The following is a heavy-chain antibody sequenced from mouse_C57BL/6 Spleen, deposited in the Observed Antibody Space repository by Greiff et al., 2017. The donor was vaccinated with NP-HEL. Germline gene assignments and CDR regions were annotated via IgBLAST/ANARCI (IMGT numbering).Heavy chain of an antibody. CDR2: IDPSDSET. J-gene: IGHJ3*01. Sequence: QVQLKQPGAELVRPGSSVKLSCKASGYTFTSYWMHWVKQRPIQGLEWIGNIDPSDSETHYNQKFKDKATLTVDKSSSTAYMQLSSLTSEDSAVYYCARPQTAQATAWFAYWGQGTLVTVSA. D-gene: IGHD3-2*02. CDR3: ARPQTAQATAWFAY. CDR1: GYTFTSYW. V-gene: IGHV1-52*01.